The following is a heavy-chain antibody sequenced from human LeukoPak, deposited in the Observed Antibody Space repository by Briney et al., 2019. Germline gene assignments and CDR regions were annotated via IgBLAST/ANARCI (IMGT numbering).Heavy chain of an antibody. V-gene: IGHV4-34*01. Sequence: TSETLSLTCAVYGGSFSGYYWSWIRQPPGKGLEWIGEINHSGSTNYNPSLKSRVTISVDTSKNQFSLKLSSVTAADTAVYYCARFPTYYYDSSGSKYYYYGMDVWGQGTTVTVSS. CDR2: INHSGST. J-gene: IGHJ6*02. D-gene: IGHD3-22*01. CDR3: ARFPTYYYDSSGSKYYYYGMDV. CDR1: GGSFSGYY.